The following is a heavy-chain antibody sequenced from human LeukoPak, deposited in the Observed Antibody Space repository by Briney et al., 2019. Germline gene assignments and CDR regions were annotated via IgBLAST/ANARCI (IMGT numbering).Heavy chain of an antibody. CDR2: IYYSGST. Sequence: SETLSLTCTVSGGSISSGDYYWNWIRQPPGKGLEWIGYIYYSGSTYYNPSLKSRVTISLDTSKNQFSLKLSSVSAADTAVYYCARSKNVLRFLGVDVWGKGTTVTVSS. CDR3: ARSKNVLRFLGVDV. J-gene: IGHJ6*04. V-gene: IGHV4-30-4*08. CDR1: GGSISSGDYY. D-gene: IGHD3-3*01.